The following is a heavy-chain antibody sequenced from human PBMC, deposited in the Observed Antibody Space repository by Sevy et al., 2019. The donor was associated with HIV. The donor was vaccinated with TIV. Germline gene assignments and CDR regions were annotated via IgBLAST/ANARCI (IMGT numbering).Heavy chain of an antibody. V-gene: IGHV3-30*02. J-gene: IGHJ4*02. Sequence: VGSLRLSCAASGFTFSSYGMHWVLQAPGKGLEWVAFIRYDGSNKYYADSVKGRFTISRDNSKNTLYLQMNSLRAEDTAVYYCAKDQWGMTGTTYYFDYWGQGTLVTVSS. CDR2: IRYDGSNK. D-gene: IGHD1-7*01. CDR1: GFTFSSYG. CDR3: AKDQWGMTGTTYYFDY.